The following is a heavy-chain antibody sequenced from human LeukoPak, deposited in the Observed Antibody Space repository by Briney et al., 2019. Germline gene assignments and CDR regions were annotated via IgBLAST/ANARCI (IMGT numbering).Heavy chain of an antibody. J-gene: IGHJ4*02. V-gene: IGHV1-24*01. CDR2: FDPEDGET. Sequence: ASVKVSCKVSGYTLTELSMHWVRQAPGKGLEWMGGFDPEDGETIYAQKFQGRVTMTEDTSTDTAYMELSSLRSEDTAVYYCASYRTVRGIISYYFDYWGQGTLVTVSS. D-gene: IGHD3-10*01. CDR1: GYTLTELS. CDR3: ASYRTVRGIISYYFDY.